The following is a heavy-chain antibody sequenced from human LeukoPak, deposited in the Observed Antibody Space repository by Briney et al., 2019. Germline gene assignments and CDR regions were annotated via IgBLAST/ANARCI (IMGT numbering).Heavy chain of an antibody. Sequence: GASVKVSCKASGYRLRNHGISWVRQAPGQGLEWMGWIGADSGDTHGDTHYAEKLQGRVTMTTDTSTDTAYMDLRSLTSDDTAVYYCAREGYGSGRAELHFWGQGALVTVSS. CDR3: AREGYGSGRAELHF. J-gene: IGHJ4*02. V-gene: IGHV1-18*01. D-gene: IGHD3-10*01. CDR1: GYRLRNHG. CDR2: IGADSGDTHGDT.